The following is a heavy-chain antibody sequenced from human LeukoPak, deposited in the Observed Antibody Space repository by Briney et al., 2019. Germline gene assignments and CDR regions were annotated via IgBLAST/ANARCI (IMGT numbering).Heavy chain of an antibody. D-gene: IGHD1-1*01. CDR2: RGI. V-gene: IGHV4-38-2*01. J-gene: IGHJ4*02. CDR1: GSSVTSDYF. Sequence: RPSETLSPTCAVSGSSVTSDYFWGWIRQPPGKGLEWIATRGIYFNPSLKSRVSISLYASKNEFSLRLTSLTAADTAIYYCARNVTAGFFDHWGPGILVTVSS. CDR3: ARNVTAGFFDH.